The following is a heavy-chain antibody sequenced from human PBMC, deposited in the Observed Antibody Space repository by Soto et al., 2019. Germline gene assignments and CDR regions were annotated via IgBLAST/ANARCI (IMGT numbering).Heavy chain of an antibody. CDR2: ISSSSSYI. D-gene: IGHD6-19*01. CDR1: GFTFSSYS. V-gene: IGHV3-21*01. Sequence: LRLSCAASGFTFSSYSMNWVRQAPGKGLEWVSSISSSSSYIYYADSVKGRFTISRDNAKNSLYLQMNSLRAEDTAVYYCARDTAVAGLQNEPYDYWGQGTLVTVSS. CDR3: ARDTAVAGLQNEPYDY. J-gene: IGHJ4*02.